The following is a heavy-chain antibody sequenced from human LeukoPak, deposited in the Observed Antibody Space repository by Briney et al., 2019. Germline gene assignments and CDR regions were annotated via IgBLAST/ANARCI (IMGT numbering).Heavy chain of an antibody. J-gene: IGHJ4*02. CDR1: GYTFTSYG. V-gene: IGHV1-18*01. CDR3: ARDYGVTTLWFYFDY. Sequence: GASVTVSCKTSGYTFTSYGISWVRQALGQGLDWMGWISGYNGNTDYAQKFQGRVTITTDTSTSTAYMELRSLRSDDTAVYYCARDYGVTTLWFYFDYWGQGTLVTVSS. D-gene: IGHD4-17*01. CDR2: ISGYNGNT.